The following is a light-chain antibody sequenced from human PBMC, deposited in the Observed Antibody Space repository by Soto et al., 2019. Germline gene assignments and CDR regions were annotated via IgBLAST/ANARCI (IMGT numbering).Light chain of an antibody. V-gene: IGKV3-20*01. Sequence: EGVLTQSPDTLSLSPGERATLSCRASQTVTSGYLAWYQQKPGQAPRLLIYGVSTGATGIPDRFSGSGSGTDFTLTINRLEAEDFALDCCEHSGSPPTRFGEGSMLDIK. CDR2: GVS. J-gene: IGKJ1*01. CDR1: QTVTSGY. CDR3: EHSGSPPTR.